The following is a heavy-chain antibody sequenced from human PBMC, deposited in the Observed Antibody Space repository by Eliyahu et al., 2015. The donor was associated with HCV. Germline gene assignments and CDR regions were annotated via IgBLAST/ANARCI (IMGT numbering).Heavy chain of an antibody. J-gene: IGHJ6*02. CDR1: GFTFSSYS. CDR3: ARDRGYYDFWSGYYPYYYYYGMDV. D-gene: IGHD3-3*01. V-gene: IGHV3-21*01. Sequence: EVQLVESGGGLVKPGGSLRLSCAASGFTFSSYSMNWVRXAPGKGLGWVSSISSSSSYIYYADSVKGRFTISRDNAKNSLYLQMNSLRAEDTAVYYCARDRGYYDFWSGYYPYYYYYGMDVWGQGTTVTVSS. CDR2: ISSSSSYI.